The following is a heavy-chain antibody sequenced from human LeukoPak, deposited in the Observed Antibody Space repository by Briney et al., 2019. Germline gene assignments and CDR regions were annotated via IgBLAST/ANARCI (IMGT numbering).Heavy chain of an antibody. CDR2: IRTGSSAM. Sequence: PGGSLRLSCAASGFTFSSYTMNWARQAPGKGLEWISNIRTGSSAMYYADSVRGRFTISRDDAKNSLYPQMNSLRDDDTAVYYCARDYKWAFDYWGQGVLVTVSS. J-gene: IGHJ4*02. V-gene: IGHV3-48*02. D-gene: IGHD1-20*01. CDR3: ARDYKWAFDY. CDR1: GFTFSSYT.